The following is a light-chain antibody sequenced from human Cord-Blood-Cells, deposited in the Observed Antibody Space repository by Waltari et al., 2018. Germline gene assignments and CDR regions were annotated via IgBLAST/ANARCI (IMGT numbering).Light chain of an antibody. J-gene: IGLJ3*02. Sequence: QSALTQPRSVSGSPGQSVTISCTGTSSDVGGYNYVSWYQQHPGKVPKLMIYDVSKRPSGVPDRFAGSKSGNTASLTSSGLQAEDEADYYCCSYAGSSLVFGGGTKLTVL. CDR1: SSDVGGYNY. V-gene: IGLV2-11*01. CDR3: CSYAGSSLV. CDR2: DVS.